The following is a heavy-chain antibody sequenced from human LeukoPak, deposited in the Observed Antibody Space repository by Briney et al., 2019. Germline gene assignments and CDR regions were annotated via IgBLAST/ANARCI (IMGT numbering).Heavy chain of an antibody. D-gene: IGHD2-21*01. CDR2: IRSKDYGVTT. CDR1: GFTFGDYA. J-gene: IGHJ3*02. Sequence: GGSLRLSCTASGFTFGDYAMSWFRQAPGKGLEWVGFIRSKDYGVTTEYAASVKGRFTISRDDSKSIAYLQMNSLKTEDTAVYYCTTQLWYDAFDIWGQGTMVTVSS. V-gene: IGHV3-49*03. CDR3: TTQLWYDAFDI.